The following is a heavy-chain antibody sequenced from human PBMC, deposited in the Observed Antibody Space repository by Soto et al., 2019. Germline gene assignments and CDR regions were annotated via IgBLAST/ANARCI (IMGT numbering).Heavy chain of an antibody. CDR3: VKSGEYRGSYRKYYFDY. D-gene: IGHD1-26*01. J-gene: IGHJ4*02. CDR2: ISSNGGST. V-gene: IGHV3-64D*08. Sequence: GGSLRLSCSASGFTFSSYAMHWVRQAPGKGLEYVSAISSNGGSTYYADSVKGRFTISRDNSKNTLYLQMSSLRAEDTAVYYCVKSGEYRGSYRKYYFDYWGQGTLVTVSS. CDR1: GFTFSSYA.